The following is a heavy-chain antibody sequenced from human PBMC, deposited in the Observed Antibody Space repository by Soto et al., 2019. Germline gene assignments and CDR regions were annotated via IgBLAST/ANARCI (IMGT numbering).Heavy chain of an antibody. Sequence: GESLKIACKGSGYNFTGYWIAWVRQMPGKDLELMGIVYLSDSDTRYRPSFQGQVTISADKTSSSAYQQWSSLRASDTAMYYCARGGVSTRTFDYWGQGTPVTVAS. V-gene: IGHV5-51*01. CDR2: VYLSDSDT. J-gene: IGHJ4*02. CDR3: ARGGVSTRTFDY. CDR1: GYNFTGYW. D-gene: IGHD3-3*01.